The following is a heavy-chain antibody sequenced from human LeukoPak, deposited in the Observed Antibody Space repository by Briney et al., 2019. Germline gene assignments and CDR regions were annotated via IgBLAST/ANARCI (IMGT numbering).Heavy chain of an antibody. Sequence: GASVKVSCKASGYTFSSYGISWVRQAPGQGLEWMGWVSTYNGDTDYAQKLQGRVTMTTDTSTSTAYMELRSLRSDDTAVYYCARAGSGPWLADYWGQGTLVTVSS. V-gene: IGHV1-18*01. D-gene: IGHD6-19*01. CDR2: VSTYNGDT. J-gene: IGHJ4*02. CDR3: ARAGSGPWLADY. CDR1: GYTFSSYG.